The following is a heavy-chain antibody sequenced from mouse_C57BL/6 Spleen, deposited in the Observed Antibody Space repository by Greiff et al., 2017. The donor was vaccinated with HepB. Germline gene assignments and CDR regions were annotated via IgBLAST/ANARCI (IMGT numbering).Heavy chain of an antibody. Sequence: VQLQQSGPELVKPGASVKISCKASGYSFTGYYMNWVKQSPEKSLEWIGEINPSTGGTTYNQKFKAKATLTVDKSSSTAYMQLKSLTSEDSAVYYCARSELLRSYFDYWGQGTTLTVSS. D-gene: IGHD1-1*01. CDR3: ARSELLRSYFDY. V-gene: IGHV1-42*01. J-gene: IGHJ2*01. CDR1: GYSFTGYY. CDR2: INPSTGGT.